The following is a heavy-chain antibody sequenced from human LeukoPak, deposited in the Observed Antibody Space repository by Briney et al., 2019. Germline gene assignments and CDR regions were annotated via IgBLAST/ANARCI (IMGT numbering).Heavy chain of an antibody. CDR1: GFTFSTYW. J-gene: IGHJ6*04. CDR2: IKQDGSEK. V-gene: IGHV3-7*01. Sequence: PGGSLRLSCAASGFTFSTYWMSWVRQAPGKGLESVANIKQDGSEKYYVDSVKGRFTISRDNAKNSLYLQMNSLRAEDTAVYYCAELGITMIGGVWGKGTTVTISS. CDR3: AELGITMIGGV. D-gene: IGHD3-10*02.